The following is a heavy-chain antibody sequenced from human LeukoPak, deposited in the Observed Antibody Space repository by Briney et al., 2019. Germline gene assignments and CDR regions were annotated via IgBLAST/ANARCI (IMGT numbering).Heavy chain of an antibody. D-gene: IGHD3-3*01. V-gene: IGHV3-21*01. CDR3: VTEVGFWSGGDY. CDR2: ISSSSSYI. J-gene: IGHJ4*02. Sequence: NPGGSLRLSCAASGFTFSSYSMNWVRQAPGKGLEWVSSISSSSSYIYYADSVKGRFTISRDNAKNLLYLQMNSLRAEDTAVYYCVTEVGFWSGGDYWGQGTLVTVSS. CDR1: GFTFSSYS.